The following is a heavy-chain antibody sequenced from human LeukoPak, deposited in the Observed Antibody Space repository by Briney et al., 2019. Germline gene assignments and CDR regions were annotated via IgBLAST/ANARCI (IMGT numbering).Heavy chain of an antibody. J-gene: IGHJ4*02. CDR1: GYTFTGYY. D-gene: IGHD3-22*01. Sequence: ASVKVSCKASGYTFTGYYMRWVRQAPGQGLEWMGWINPNSGGTNYAQKFQGRVTMTRDTSISTAYMELSRLRSDDTAVYYCARVSYDSSGYYFHYFDYWGQGTLVTVSS. CDR2: INPNSGGT. CDR3: ARVSYDSSGYYFHYFDY. V-gene: IGHV1-2*02.